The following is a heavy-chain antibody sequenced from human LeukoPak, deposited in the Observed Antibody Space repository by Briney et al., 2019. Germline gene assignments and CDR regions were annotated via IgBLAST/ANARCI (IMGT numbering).Heavy chain of an antibody. CDR3: ARRRKYCSGTSCYSADGFDY. Sequence: GASVKVSCKASGYTFTGYYMHWVRQAPGQGLEWMGRINPNSDGTNYAQKFQGSVTMTRDTSISTAYMELSRRRSDGTAVYYCARRRKYCSGTSCYSADGFDYWGQGTLVTVSS. CDR1: GYTFTGYY. V-gene: IGHV1-2*06. CDR2: INPNSDGT. J-gene: IGHJ4*02. D-gene: IGHD2-2*01.